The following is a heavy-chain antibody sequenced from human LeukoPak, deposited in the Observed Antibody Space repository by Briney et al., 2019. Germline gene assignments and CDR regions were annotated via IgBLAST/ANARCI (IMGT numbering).Heavy chain of an antibody. D-gene: IGHD3-3*01. CDR2: ISSSSSTI. V-gene: IGHV3-48*04. CDR1: GFTFSSYS. Sequence: GGSLRLSCAASGFTFSSYSMNWVRQAPGKGLEWVSYISSSSSTIYYADSVKGRFTISRDNAKNSLYLQMNSLRAEDTAVYYCARGGHWTIFGVVTPVNYYMDVWGKGTTVTVSS. CDR3: ARGGHWTIFGVVTPVNYYMDV. J-gene: IGHJ6*03.